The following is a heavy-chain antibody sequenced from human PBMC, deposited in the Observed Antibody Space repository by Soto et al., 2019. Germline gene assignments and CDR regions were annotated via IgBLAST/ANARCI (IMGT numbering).Heavy chain of an antibody. CDR1: GFTFSRHA. V-gene: IGHV3-23*01. Sequence: GGSLRLSCTASGFTFSRHAMTWVRQAPGKGLEWVSGLSDSGGSIYYADSVKGRFTISRDNSMNTLYLQMNTLRAEDTALYYCAKVSSSWYAGFFDLWGQGTLVTVSS. D-gene: IGHD2-8*01. J-gene: IGHJ4*02. CDR3: AKVSSSWYAGFFDL. CDR2: LSDSGGSI.